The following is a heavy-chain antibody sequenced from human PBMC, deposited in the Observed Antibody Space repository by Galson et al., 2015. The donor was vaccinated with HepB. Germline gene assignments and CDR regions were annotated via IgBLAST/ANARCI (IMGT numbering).Heavy chain of an antibody. CDR2: ISPYNGDT. CDR1: GYTFSTYP. J-gene: IGHJ5*02. Sequence: SVKVSCKASGYTFSTYPVTWVRQAPGQGLEWMGWISPYNGDTDYARKFQGRVTMTTDTFTTTAYMELRRLRSDDTAIYYCARGARVVVVGGTQNTWFDPWGQGTLVTVSS. V-gene: IGHV1-18*01. D-gene: IGHD2-15*01. CDR3: ARGARVVVVGGTQNTWFDP.